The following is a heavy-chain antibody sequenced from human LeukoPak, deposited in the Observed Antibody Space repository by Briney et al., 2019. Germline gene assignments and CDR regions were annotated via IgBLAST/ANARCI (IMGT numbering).Heavy chain of an antibody. CDR1: GGSISSFY. Sequence: SETLSLTCTVSGGSISSFYWSWIRQPPGKGLEWIGYIYNSGSANYNPSLKSRVTISVDTSKNQFSLQLSSVTAADTAVYYCARRIYTSGWDWGQGTLVTVSS. D-gene: IGHD6-19*01. V-gene: IGHV4-59*08. J-gene: IGHJ4*02. CDR2: IYNSGSA. CDR3: ARRIYTSGWD.